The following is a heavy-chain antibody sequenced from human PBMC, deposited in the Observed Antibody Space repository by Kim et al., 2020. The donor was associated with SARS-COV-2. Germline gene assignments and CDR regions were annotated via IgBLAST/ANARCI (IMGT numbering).Heavy chain of an antibody. CDR1: GGSISISFSS. V-gene: IGHV4-39*01. CDR2: VYYTGAT. J-gene: IGHJ4*01. Sequence: SYTLSLTCAVSGGSISISFSSFGSLREIWGMGMGWRGSVYYTGATCYNRSLKIRVTICVDTSNNQFSLKLSSVTAADTAVYYCARHFRGTSIRFLGLFQFDYWSQEPWSPSPQ. D-gene: IGHD3-3*01. CDR3: ARHFRGTSIRFLGLFQFDY.